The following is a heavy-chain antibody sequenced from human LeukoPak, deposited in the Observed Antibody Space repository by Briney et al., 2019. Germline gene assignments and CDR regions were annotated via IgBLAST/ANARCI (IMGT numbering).Heavy chain of an antibody. CDR3: ARAPQQLAPIDF. CDR2: VSGSGSST. J-gene: IGHJ4*02. CDR1: GFTFSSYA. D-gene: IGHD6-13*01. Sequence: GGSLRLSCAASGFTFSSYAMSWVRQAPGKGLEWVSTVSGSGSSTYYADSVKGRFTISRDNSKNTLYLQMNSLRAEDTALYYCARAPQQLAPIDFWGQGTLVTVSS. V-gene: IGHV3-23*01.